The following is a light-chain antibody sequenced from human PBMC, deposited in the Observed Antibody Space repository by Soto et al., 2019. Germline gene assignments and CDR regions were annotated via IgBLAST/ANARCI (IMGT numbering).Light chain of an antibody. CDR3: QQRSNR. V-gene: IGKV3-11*01. CDR2: DAS. J-gene: IGKJ4*01. CDR1: QSVSSN. Sequence: EIVMTQSPATLSVSPGQRSTLSCRASQSVSSNLAWYQHKPGQAPRLLIYDASTRATGIPRRFSGSGSGTDFTLTISSLEPEDFAVYYCQQRSNRFGGGTKV.